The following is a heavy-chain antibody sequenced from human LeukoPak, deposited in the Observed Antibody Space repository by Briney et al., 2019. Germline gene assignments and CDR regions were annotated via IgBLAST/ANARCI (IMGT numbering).Heavy chain of an antibody. V-gene: IGHV3-23*01. CDR1: GFTFSSYA. J-gene: IGHJ6*03. D-gene: IGHD2-8*01. CDR2: ISGSGGRT. Sequence: PGGSLRLSCVASGFTFSSYAVTWVRQAPGKGLEWVSSISGSGGRTDYADSVMGWFTISRDNSKNTLYLQMNSLGADDTAVSYCAKGRGHCIDGVCHNYYYMDVWGKGTTVTVS. CDR3: AKGRGHCIDGVCHNYYYMDV.